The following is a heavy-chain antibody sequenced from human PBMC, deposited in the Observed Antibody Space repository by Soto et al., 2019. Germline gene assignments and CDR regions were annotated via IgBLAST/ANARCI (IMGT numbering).Heavy chain of an antibody. Sequence: PGGSLRLSCAASGFTFRSYAMSWVRQAPGKGLEGVSGFSFSGASTYYAYSVRGRFTISIDTSKITLYLQMNSLRAEDTAIYYCAKDSGYNYAYAQGMDXWGQGTTVAVS. CDR2: FSFSGAST. CDR3: AKDSGYNYAYAQGMDX. D-gene: IGHD5-18*01. J-gene: IGHJ6*02. CDR1: GFTFRSYA. V-gene: IGHV3-23*01.